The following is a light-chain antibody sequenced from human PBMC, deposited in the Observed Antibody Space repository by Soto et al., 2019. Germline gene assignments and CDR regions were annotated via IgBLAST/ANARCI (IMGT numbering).Light chain of an antibody. Sequence: EIVLTQSPGTLSLSPGEPGERATLSSRPSQSVSSSYLAWYQQKPGQAPGLLIYGASNRATGIPARFSGSGSGTDFTLTISSLEPEDFAVYYCQQRSNWPLTFGGGTKVEIK. CDR2: GAS. V-gene: IGKV3D-20*02. J-gene: IGKJ4*01. CDR3: QQRSNWPLT. CDR1: QSVSSSY.